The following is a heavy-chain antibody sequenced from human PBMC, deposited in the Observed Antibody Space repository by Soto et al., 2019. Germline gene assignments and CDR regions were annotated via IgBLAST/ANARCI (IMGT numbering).Heavy chain of an antibody. J-gene: IGHJ6*02. D-gene: IGHD2-8*02. CDR3: AASIFYYGMDV. CDR2: IYPGDSDT. CDR1: GYTFTNYW. V-gene: IGHV5-51*01. Sequence: GESLKISCKGSGYTFTNYWIGWVRQMPGKGPEWMGIIYPGDSDTKYNPSFQGQVTISAXXXXXXXXXXXXXXXXXXXXIXYCAASIFYYGMDVWGQGTTVTVSS.